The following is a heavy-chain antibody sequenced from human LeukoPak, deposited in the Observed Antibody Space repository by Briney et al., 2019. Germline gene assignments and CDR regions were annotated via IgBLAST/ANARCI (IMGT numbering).Heavy chain of an antibody. J-gene: IGHJ4*02. V-gene: IGHV3-9*01. CDR2: ISWNSGSI. D-gene: IGHD2-2*01. CDR3: AKDMGYCSSTSCQGFDY. Sequence: GGSLRLSCAASGFTFDDYAMHWVRQAPGKGLEWVSGISWNSGSIGYADSVKGRFTISRDNAKNSLYLQTNSLRAEDTALYYCAKDMGYCSSTSCQGFDYWGQGTLVTVSS. CDR1: GFTFDDYA.